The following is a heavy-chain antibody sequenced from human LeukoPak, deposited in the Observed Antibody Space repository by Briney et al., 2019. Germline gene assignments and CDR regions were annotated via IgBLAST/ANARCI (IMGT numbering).Heavy chain of an antibody. Sequence: GGSLRLSCAASGFTFSSYSMNWVRQAPGKGLEWVSSISSSSSYIYYADSVKGRFTISRDNAKNSLYLQMNSLRAEDTAVYYCARDSAPYYDFWSGYYLYGMDVWGQGTTVTASS. V-gene: IGHV3-21*01. CDR3: ARDSAPYYDFWSGYYLYGMDV. D-gene: IGHD3-3*01. CDR2: ISSSSSYI. J-gene: IGHJ6*02. CDR1: GFTFSSYS.